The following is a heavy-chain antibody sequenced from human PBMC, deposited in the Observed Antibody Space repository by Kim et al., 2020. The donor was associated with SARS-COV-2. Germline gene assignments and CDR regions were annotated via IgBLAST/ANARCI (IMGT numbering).Heavy chain of an antibody. CDR3: AREGSGSYNWLDP. D-gene: IGHD3-10*01. V-gene: IGHV1-3*01. J-gene: IGHJ5*02. Sequence: SQKFQGRVTITRETSATTAYMELSSLTSKDTAVYYCAREGSGSYNWLDPWGQGTLVTVSS.